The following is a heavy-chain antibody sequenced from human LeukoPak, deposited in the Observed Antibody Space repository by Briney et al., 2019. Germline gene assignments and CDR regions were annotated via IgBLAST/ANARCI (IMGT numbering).Heavy chain of an antibody. CDR1: GGAISSGGYY. J-gene: IGHJ3*02. Sequence: SETLSLTCTVSGGAISSGGYYWSWIRQHPGKGLEWFGYIYYSGSTYYNPSLKSRVTISVDTSKNQFSLKLSSVTAADTAVYYCARAAYYDSSDAFDIWGQGTMVTVSS. CDR2: IYYSGST. CDR3: ARAAYYDSSDAFDI. D-gene: IGHD3-22*01. V-gene: IGHV4-31*03.